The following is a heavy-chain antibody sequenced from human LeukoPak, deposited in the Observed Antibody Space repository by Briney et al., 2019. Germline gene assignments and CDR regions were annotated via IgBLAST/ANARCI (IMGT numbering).Heavy chain of an antibody. V-gene: IGHV5-51*01. CDR1: GYSFTNYW. Sequence: GESLKISCKGSGYSFTNYWIVWVRQMSGKGLEWMGAIHPGDSDTRYSPSFQGQVTISGDQSLRTAYLQWSSLKASDTGVYDCARSPYGYCTNGVCYAVDYWGQGTLVTVSS. D-gene: IGHD2-8*01. J-gene: IGHJ4*02. CDR3: ARSPYGYCTNGVCYAVDY. CDR2: IHPGDSDT.